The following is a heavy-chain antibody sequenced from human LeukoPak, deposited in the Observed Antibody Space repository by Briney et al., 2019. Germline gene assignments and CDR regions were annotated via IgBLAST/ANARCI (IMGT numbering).Heavy chain of an antibody. CDR3: AREDYGSGSPLYYYYYMDV. CDR1: GGSISSSSYY. J-gene: IGHJ6*03. Sequence: PSETLSLTCTVSGGSISSSSYYWGWIRQPPGKGLEWIGEINHSGSTNYNPSLKSRVTISVDTSKNQFSLKLSSVTAADTAVYYCAREDYGSGSPLYYYYYMDVWGKGTTVTISS. D-gene: IGHD3-10*01. CDR2: INHSGST. V-gene: IGHV4-39*07.